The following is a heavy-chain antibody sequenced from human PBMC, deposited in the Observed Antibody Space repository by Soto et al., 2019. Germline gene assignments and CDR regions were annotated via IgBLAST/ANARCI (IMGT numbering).Heavy chain of an antibody. J-gene: IGHJ6*02. CDR1: GDSVSSNSAA. V-gene: IGHV6-1*01. Sequence: PSQTLSLTCAISGDSVSSNSAAWNWIRQSPSRGLEWLGRTYYRSKWYNDYAVSVKSPITINPDTSKNQFSLQLNSVTPEDTAVYYCARVGQQLVGGYYYYGMDVWGQGTTVTVSS. CDR3: ARVGQQLVGGYYYYGMDV. CDR2: TYYRSKWYN. D-gene: IGHD6-13*01.